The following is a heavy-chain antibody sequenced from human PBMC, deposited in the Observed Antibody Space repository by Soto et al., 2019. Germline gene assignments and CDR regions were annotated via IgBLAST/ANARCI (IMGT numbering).Heavy chain of an antibody. CDR3: ARDLAAGEH. Sequence: QVQLVQSGAEVKKPGASVKVSCRTSGYTFTHYYIHWVRQAPGQGLEWLGIINPASGSTNYAQDFQGRVTLTMDTSTTKVYMELSGLRAEDTAIFYCARDLAAGEHWGQGNLVTVSS. CDR1: GYTFTHYY. V-gene: IGHV1-46*01. D-gene: IGHD6-13*01. CDR2: INPASGST. J-gene: IGHJ4*02.